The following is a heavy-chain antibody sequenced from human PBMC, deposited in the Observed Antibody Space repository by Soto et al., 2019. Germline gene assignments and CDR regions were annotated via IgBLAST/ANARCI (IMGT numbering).Heavy chain of an antibody. D-gene: IGHD5-12*01. V-gene: IGHV3-30*18. Sequence: VGSLRLSCVASGFTFSSYGMHWVRQAPGKGLEWVAVISYDGSNKYYADSVKGRFTISRDNSKNTLYLQMNSLRAEDTAVYYCAKAPGDGYNYLDYWGQGTLVTVSS. CDR1: GFTFSSYG. CDR3: AKAPGDGYNYLDY. CDR2: ISYDGSNK. J-gene: IGHJ4*02.